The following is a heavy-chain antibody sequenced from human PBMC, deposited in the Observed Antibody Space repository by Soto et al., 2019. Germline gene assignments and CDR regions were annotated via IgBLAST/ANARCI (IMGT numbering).Heavy chain of an antibody. CDR2: MIPNSGNT. J-gene: IGHJ5*01. Sequence: SVKVSCKASGYTFTTYDIHWVRQAAGQGLEWMGWMIPNSGNTGYAQKFHGRVTMTRNTSISTAYLELTSLKSEDTAVYYCARPWGSGWYYTWFDYWGQGTLVTVSS. CDR3: ARPWGSGWYYTWFDY. V-gene: IGHV1-8*01. CDR1: GYTFTTYD. D-gene: IGHD6-19*01.